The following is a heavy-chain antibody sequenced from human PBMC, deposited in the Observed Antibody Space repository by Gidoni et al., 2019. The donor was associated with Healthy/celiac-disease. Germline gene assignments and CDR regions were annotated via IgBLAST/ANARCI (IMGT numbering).Heavy chain of an antibody. V-gene: IGHV3-23*01. Sequence: EVQLLVSGGGLVQPVGSLRLSCAASAFPFSSYAMRWVRQAPGKGLEWVSAISGSGGSTYYADSVKGRFTISRDNSKNTLYLQMNSLRAEDTAVYYCAKVRGQWLVRGDFDYWGQGTLVTVSS. CDR2: ISGSGGST. D-gene: IGHD6-19*01. CDR3: AKVRGQWLVRGDFDY. CDR1: AFPFSSYA. J-gene: IGHJ4*02.